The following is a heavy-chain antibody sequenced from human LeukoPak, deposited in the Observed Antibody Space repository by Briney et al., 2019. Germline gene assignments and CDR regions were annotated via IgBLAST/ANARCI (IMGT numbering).Heavy chain of an antibody. CDR3: ARGLSSAPYGRSGYYVASYYFDY. Sequence: SETLSLTCAVYGGSFSGYYWSWIRQPPGKGLEWIGEINHSGSTNYNPSLKSRVTISVDTSKNQFSLKLSSVTAADTAVYYCARGLSSAPYGRSGYYVASYYFDYWGQGTLVTVSS. V-gene: IGHV4-34*01. J-gene: IGHJ4*02. D-gene: IGHD3-22*01. CDR2: INHSGST. CDR1: GGSFSGYY.